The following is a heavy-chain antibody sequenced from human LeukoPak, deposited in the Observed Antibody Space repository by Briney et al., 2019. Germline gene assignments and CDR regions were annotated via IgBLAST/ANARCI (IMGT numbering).Heavy chain of an antibody. V-gene: IGHV4-4*07. CDR3: ARLYGNYQNYFDY. CDR1: GGSISSYY. CDR2: ISTSGST. Sequence: PSETLSLTCTVSGGSISSYYWSWIRQPAGKGLESIGHISTSGSTNYNPSLKSRVTMSVDTSKNQFSLKLSSVTAADTAVYYCARLYGNYQNYFDYWGQGTLVTVSS. J-gene: IGHJ4*02. D-gene: IGHD1-7*01.